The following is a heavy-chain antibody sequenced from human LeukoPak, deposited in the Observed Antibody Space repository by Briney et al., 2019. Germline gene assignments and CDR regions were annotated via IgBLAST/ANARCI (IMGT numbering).Heavy chain of an antibody. Sequence: SETLSLTCTVSGGSISSGSYSWSWIRQPAGKGLEWIERIYTSGSTNYNPSLKSRVTISVDTSKNQFSLKLSSVTAADTAVYYCARDTWFGESGLDYWGQGTLVTVSS. V-gene: IGHV4-61*02. J-gene: IGHJ4*02. CDR2: IYTSGST. CDR3: ARDTWFGESGLDY. D-gene: IGHD3-10*01. CDR1: GGSISSGSYS.